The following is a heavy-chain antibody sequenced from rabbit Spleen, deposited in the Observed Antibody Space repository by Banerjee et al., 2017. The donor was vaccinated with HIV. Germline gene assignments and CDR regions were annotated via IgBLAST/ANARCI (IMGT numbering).Heavy chain of an antibody. D-gene: IGHD1-1*01. J-gene: IGHJ4*01. CDR2: INASTGKP. Sequence: QEQLVESGGGLVQPEGSLTLTCKASGFSFSDRDVMCWVRQAPGKGLEWIACINASTGKPVYATWASGRFTISRTSSTTVTLRMTSLTVADTATYFCARDLPDVIGWNFGWWGPGTLVTVS. CDR3: ARDLPDVIGWNFGW. V-gene: IGHV1S45*01. CDR1: GFSFSDRDV.